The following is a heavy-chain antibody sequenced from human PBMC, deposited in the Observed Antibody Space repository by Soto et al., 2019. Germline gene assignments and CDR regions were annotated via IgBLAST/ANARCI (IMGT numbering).Heavy chain of an antibody. CDR1: GFTFDDYA. D-gene: IGHD6-19*01. V-gene: IGHV3-43D*04. Sequence: PGGSLRLSCAAPGFTFDDYAMHWVRQAPGKGLEWVSLITWDGDRTYYADSVKGRFTISRDNSKNSLYLQMSSLRGEDTALYYCAKDIRAHSSGWHGHWYYAMDVWGQGTTGTVSS. CDR3: AKDIRAHSSGWHGHWYYAMDV. J-gene: IGHJ6*02. CDR2: ITWDGDRT.